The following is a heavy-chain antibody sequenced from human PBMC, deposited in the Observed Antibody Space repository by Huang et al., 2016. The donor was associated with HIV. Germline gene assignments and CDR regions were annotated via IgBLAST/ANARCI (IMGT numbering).Heavy chain of an antibody. J-gene: IGHJ4*02. V-gene: IGHV7-4-1*02. CDR3: ARGLYSSSWAPFDY. CDR1: WSTFTSYA. CDR2: INTRTVNP. D-gene: IGHD6-13*01. Sequence: QVQLVQSGSELKQPGASVKVSCKASWSTFTSYAMNWVRQAPGQGLEWMGWINTRTVNPTYAQAFTGRLVFPLDTAVSRAYLQISSLKAEDTAVYYWARGLYSSSWAPFDYWGQGTLVTVSS.